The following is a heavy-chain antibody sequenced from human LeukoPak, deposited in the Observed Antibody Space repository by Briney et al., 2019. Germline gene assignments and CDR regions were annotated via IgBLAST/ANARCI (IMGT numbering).Heavy chain of an antibody. CDR2: ISSSSSYI. CDR1: GCTFSSYS. J-gene: IGHJ4*02. CDR3: ARGVYEEDVNY. Sequence: GGSLRLSCAASGCTFSSYSMNWVRQAPGKGLEWVSSISSSSSYIYYADSVKGRFTISRDNAKNSLYMQMNSLRADDTAVYYCARGVYEEDVNYWGQGTLVTVSS. D-gene: IGHD6-13*01. V-gene: IGHV3-21*01.